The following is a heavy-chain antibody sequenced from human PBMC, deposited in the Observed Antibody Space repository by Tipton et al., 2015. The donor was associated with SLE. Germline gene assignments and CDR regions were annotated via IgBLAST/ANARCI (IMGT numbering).Heavy chain of an antibody. V-gene: IGHV4-31*03. D-gene: IGHD2-2*01. CDR3: AYGQLLGGPFDY. Sequence: TLSLTCSVSGGSISGSYFWSWIRQHPGKGLECIGHLYYSGRTYYNPSLKSRVTMSADPSKRHFSLSLTSVTAADTGVYFCAYGQLLGGPFDYWGQGALVTVSS. J-gene: IGHJ4*02. CDR1: GGSISGSYF. CDR2: LYYSGRT.